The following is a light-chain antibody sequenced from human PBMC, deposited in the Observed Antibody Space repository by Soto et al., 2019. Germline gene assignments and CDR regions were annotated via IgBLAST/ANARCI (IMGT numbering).Light chain of an antibody. Sequence: QSALTQPASVSGSPGQSITISCTGTSSDVGGYNYVSWYQQRPGKAPKLMIYEVSNRPSGVSNRFSGSKSGNTASLTISGLQAEDDADYYCSSYTSRSTHVFGTGTKLTVL. J-gene: IGLJ1*01. V-gene: IGLV2-14*01. CDR2: EVS. CDR1: SSDVGGYNY. CDR3: SSYTSRSTHV.